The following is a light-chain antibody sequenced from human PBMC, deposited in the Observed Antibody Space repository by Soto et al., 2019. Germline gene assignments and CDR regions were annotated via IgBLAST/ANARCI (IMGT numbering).Light chain of an antibody. V-gene: IGKV4-1*01. J-gene: IGKJ3*01. Sequence: DIVMTQSPESLAVSLGERATINCKSSQSVLYSSDNKNYLSWYQQKPGHPPKLLIYWASTRESGVPDRFSGSGSGTDFTLTISSLQAEEVAVYYCQQYDSLPLTFGPGTKVDVK. CDR2: WAS. CDR3: QQYDSLPLT. CDR1: QSVLYSSDNKNY.